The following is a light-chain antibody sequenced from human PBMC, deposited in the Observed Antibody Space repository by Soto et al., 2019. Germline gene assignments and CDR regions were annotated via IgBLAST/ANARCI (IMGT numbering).Light chain of an antibody. J-gene: IGKJ1*01. V-gene: IGKV1-5*01. CDR2: HTS. CDR3: QQYNSYSRM. Sequence: IPMTQSPSTLSASVGDRVTITCRASQSIGRWLAWYQQKPGKAPKLLIYHTSSVESGVPSRFSGSGSGTEFTLTISSLQPDDFATYYCQQYNSYSRMFGQGTKVEIK. CDR1: QSIGRW.